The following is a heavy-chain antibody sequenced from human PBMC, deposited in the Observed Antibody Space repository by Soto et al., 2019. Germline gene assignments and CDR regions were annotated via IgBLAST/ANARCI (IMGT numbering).Heavy chain of an antibody. CDR1: GGSIRNVY. CDR3: ARLPSAMVRGVPSYYFDY. D-gene: IGHD3-10*01. CDR2: NYYSGST. Sequence: SETLSLTCTVSGGSIRNVYWSWIRQPPGKGLEWIGSNYYSGSTHYNPSLNPRVTISVHKSKSQFSLKLSSVTAADTAVYYCARLPSAMVRGVPSYYFDYWGQGTLVTVSS. V-gene: IGHV4-59*05. J-gene: IGHJ4*02.